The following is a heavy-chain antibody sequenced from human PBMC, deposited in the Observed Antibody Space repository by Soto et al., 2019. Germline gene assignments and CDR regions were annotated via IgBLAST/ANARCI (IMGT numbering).Heavy chain of an antibody. Sequence: QVQLVQSGAEVKKPGASVKVSCKASGYTFTSYGISWVRQAPGQGLEWMGWISAYNGNTNYAQKPQGRVTMTTDTSTSTAYMELRSLRSDDTAVYYCARDEHRNSSWDPGAEYWGQGTLVTVSS. CDR2: ISAYNGNT. D-gene: IGHD6-13*01. J-gene: IGHJ4*02. V-gene: IGHV1-18*01. CDR3: ARDEHRNSSWDPGAEY. CDR1: GYTFTSYG.